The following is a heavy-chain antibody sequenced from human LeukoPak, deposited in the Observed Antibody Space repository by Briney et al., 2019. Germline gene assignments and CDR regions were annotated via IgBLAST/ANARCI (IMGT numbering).Heavy chain of an antibody. CDR2: INHSGST. Sequence: SETLSLTCAVYGGSFSGYYWSWIRQPPGKGLEWFGEINHSGSTNYNPSLKSRVTISVDTSKNQFSLKLSSVTAADTAVYYCARRVRWLQLSPPDYWGQGTLDTVSS. D-gene: IGHD5-24*01. V-gene: IGHV4-34*01. CDR3: ARRVRWLQLSPPDY. J-gene: IGHJ4*02. CDR1: GGSFSGYY.